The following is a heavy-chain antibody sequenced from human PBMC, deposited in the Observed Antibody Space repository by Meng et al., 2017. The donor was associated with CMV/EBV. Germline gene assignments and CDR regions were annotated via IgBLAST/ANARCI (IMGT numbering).Heavy chain of an antibody. CDR1: GYTFTSYG. D-gene: IGHD2-2*02. CDR3: ARDCSSTSCYRKWYYGMDA. V-gene: IGHV1-18*01. CDR2: ISAYNGNT. Sequence: ASVKVSCKASGYTFTSYGISWVRQAPGQGLEWMGWISAYNGNTNYAQKLQGRVTMTTDTSTSTAYMELRSLRSDDTAVYYCARDCSSTSCYRKWYYGMDAWGQGTTVTVSS. J-gene: IGHJ6*02.